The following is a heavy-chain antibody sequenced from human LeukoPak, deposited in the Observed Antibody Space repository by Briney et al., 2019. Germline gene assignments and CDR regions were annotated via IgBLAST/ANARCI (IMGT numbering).Heavy chain of an antibody. CDR3: GRDETPGTLDW. V-gene: IGHV3-74*01. J-gene: IGHJ4*02. CDR1: GYTFSGHW. D-gene: IGHD3-10*01. CDR2: INERGTDS. Sequence: GGSLRLSCTASGYTFSGHWIHWVRHPPGMGLVWVSRINERGTDSIYAESVKGRFTISRDNAKNTVYLQMNSPRSADTAVYYCGRDETPGTLDWWGQGTLVSVSS.